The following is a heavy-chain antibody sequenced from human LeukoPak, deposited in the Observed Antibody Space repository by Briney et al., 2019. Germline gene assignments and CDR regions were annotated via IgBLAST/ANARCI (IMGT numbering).Heavy chain of an antibody. V-gene: IGHV4-4*07. CDR1: GDSISSYY. CDR3: ARGPPPDFDY. Sequence: SETLSLTCTVSGDSISSYYWSWVRQPAGKGLEWIGRIHPSGSTNYNPSLKSRVTLSVDTSKNQFSLKLSSVTAADTAVYYCARGPPPDFDYWGRGNLVTVSS. J-gene: IGHJ4*02. CDR2: IHPSGST.